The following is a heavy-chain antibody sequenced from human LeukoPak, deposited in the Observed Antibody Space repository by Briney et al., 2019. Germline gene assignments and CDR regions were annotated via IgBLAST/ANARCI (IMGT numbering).Heavy chain of an antibody. CDR3: ARTWRFRSSGYYDY. D-gene: IGHD3-22*01. Sequence: GASVKVSCKASGYTFTSYGISWVRQAPGQGLEWMGWISAYNGNTNYAQKLQGRVTMTTDKSTSTAYMEMRSLRSDDTAVYYCARTWRFRSSGYYDYWGQGTLVTVSS. CDR1: GYTFTSYG. V-gene: IGHV1-18*01. J-gene: IGHJ4*02. CDR2: ISAYNGNT.